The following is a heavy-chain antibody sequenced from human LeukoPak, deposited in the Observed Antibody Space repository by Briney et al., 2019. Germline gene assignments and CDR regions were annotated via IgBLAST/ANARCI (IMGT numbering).Heavy chain of an antibody. V-gene: IGHV4-39*01. Sequence: SETLSLTCTVSGGSISSSNYFWGWIRQPPGKGLEWIGSIYYSGSTYYNPSLKSQVSISIDTSKNQFSLRLTSVTAADTAVYYCARQTGSGLFILPGGQGTLVTVSS. CDR3: ARQTGSGLFILP. CDR1: GGSISSSNYF. CDR2: IYYSGST. J-gene: IGHJ4*02. D-gene: IGHD3/OR15-3a*01.